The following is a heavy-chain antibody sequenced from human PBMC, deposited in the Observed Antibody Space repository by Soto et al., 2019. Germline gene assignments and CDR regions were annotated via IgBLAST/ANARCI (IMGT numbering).Heavy chain of an antibody. CDR1: GFTFSSYS. CDR3: ARDLGHSGY. J-gene: IGHJ4*02. D-gene: IGHD3-16*01. Sequence: PGGSLRLSCAASGFTFSSYSMNWVRQAPGKGLEWVSYISSSSSTIYYADSVKGRFTISRDNAKNSLYLQMNSLRAEDTAVYYCARDLGHSGYWGQGTLVTVSS. V-gene: IGHV3-48*01. CDR2: ISSSSSTI.